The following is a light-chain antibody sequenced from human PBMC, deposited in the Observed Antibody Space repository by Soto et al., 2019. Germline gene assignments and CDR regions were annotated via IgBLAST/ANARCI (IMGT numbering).Light chain of an antibody. V-gene: IGKV3-15*01. CDR2: GAS. CDR3: QQYNNWLRT. CDR1: QSVSSN. J-gene: IGKJ2*01. Sequence: EIVMTQSPATLSVSPGERATLSCRASQSVSSNLAWYQHKPGQAPRLLIYGASTRSTGIPARFSGSGSGKEFTLTISSVQSEDFAVYYWQQYNNWLRTFGQGTKLEIK.